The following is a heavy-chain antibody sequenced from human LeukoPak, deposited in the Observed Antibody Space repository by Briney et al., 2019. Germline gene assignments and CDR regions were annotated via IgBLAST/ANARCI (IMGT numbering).Heavy chain of an antibody. Sequence: GGSLRLSCAASGFNFNNYWMTWVRQAPGKGLEWVANINQDGSQRYYVDSVQGRFTFSRDNAENSMFLQMNDLRAEDTGVYYCARDDAWLQYGNWGRGTLVTVSS. D-gene: IGHD5-24*01. CDR1: GFNFNNYW. CDR2: INQDGSQR. V-gene: IGHV3-7*01. CDR3: ARDDAWLQYGN. J-gene: IGHJ4*02.